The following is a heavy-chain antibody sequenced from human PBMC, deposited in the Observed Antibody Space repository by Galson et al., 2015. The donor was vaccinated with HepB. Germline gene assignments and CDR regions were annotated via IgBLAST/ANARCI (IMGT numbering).Heavy chain of an antibody. D-gene: IGHD4-17*01. CDR3: ARDPPPGVLNDYGDYELEKYWCFDL. J-gene: IGHJ2*01. Sequence: SVKVSCKASGYTFTSYGISWVRQAPGQGLEWMGRISAYNGNTNYAQMLQGRVTMTTDTSTSTAYMELRSLRSDDTAVYYCARDPPPGVLNDYGDYELEKYWCFDLWGRGTLVTVSS. V-gene: IGHV1-18*04. CDR1: GYTFTSYG. CDR2: ISAYNGNT.